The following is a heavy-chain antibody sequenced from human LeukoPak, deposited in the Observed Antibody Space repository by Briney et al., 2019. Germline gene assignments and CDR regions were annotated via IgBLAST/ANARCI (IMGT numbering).Heavy chain of an antibody. V-gene: IGHV3-23*01. CDR3: AKFQLVPALPFDY. J-gene: IGHJ4*02. CDR2: ISGSGGST. CDR1: GFTFRKYW. D-gene: IGHD2-2*01. Sequence: GESLRLSCAASGFTFRKYWMNWVRQVPGKGLEWVSAISGSGGSTYYADSVKGRFTISRDNSKNTLYLQMNSLRAEDTAVYYCAKFQLVPALPFDYWGQGTLVTVSS.